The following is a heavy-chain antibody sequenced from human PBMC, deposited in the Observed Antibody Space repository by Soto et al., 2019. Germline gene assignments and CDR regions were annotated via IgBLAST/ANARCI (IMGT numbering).Heavy chain of an antibody. CDR3: VKDYLADILTGYSYFDY. Sequence: GGSLRLSCSASGFTFSSYAMHWVRQAPGKGLEYVSAISSNGGSTYYADSVKGRFTISRDNSKNTLYLQMSSLRAEDTALYYFVKDYLADILTGYSYFDYWGQGTLVTVSS. D-gene: IGHD3-9*01. CDR1: GFTFSSYA. CDR2: ISSNGGST. J-gene: IGHJ4*02. V-gene: IGHV3-64D*08.